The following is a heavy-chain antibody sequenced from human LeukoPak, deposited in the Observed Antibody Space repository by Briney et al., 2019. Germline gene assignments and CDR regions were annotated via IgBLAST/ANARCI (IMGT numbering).Heavy chain of an antibody. Sequence: GGSLRLSCAASGFNFSNYAMTWGRQAPGKGLEWVSVVTGSSRYTCYADSVKGRFTISRDNSKNILYLEMNSLRVEDTAIYYCAKDRSSSTSCSNYWGRGTLVTVSS. CDR1: GFNFSNYA. V-gene: IGHV3-23*01. J-gene: IGHJ4*02. CDR2: VTGSSRYT. D-gene: IGHD2-2*01. CDR3: AKDRSSSTSCSNY.